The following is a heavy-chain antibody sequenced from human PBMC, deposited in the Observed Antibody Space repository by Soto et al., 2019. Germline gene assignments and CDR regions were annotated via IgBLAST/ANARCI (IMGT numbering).Heavy chain of an antibody. D-gene: IGHD1-26*01. CDR3: ARVRGSYTGGNFDY. CDR1: GYTFTGYY. CDR2: INPNSGGT. J-gene: IGHJ4*02. V-gene: IGHV1-2*02. Sequence: ASVKVSCKASGYTFTGYYMHWVLQAPGQGREWMGWINPNSGGTNYAQKFQGRVTMTRDTSISTAYMELSRLRSDDTAVYYCARVRGSYTGGNFDYWGQGTLVTVSS.